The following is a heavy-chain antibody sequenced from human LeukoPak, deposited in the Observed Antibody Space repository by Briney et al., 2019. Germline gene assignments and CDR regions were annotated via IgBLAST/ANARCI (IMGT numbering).Heavy chain of an antibody. V-gene: IGHV3-20*04. J-gene: IGHJ3*02. Sequence: GGSLRLSCAASGFTLDDYGMSWVRQAPGKGLEWVSGINWNGGSTGYADSVKGRFTISRDNAKNSLYLQMNSLRAEDTALYYCARPQVLRFLEWPFFDIWGQGTMVTVSS. CDR1: GFTLDDYG. CDR3: ARPQVLRFLEWPFFDI. CDR2: INWNGGST. D-gene: IGHD3-3*01.